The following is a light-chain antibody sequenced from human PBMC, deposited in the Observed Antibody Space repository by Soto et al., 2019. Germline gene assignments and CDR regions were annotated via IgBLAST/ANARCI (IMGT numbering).Light chain of an antibody. J-gene: IGKJ2*01. CDR1: QTFGRTY. Sequence: ESVLTQSQGTLSVSPGERVTLSCRASQTFGRTYLAWYQQKPGQSPRLLIYDASSRATGIPDRFSGSGSGTDFTLTISRLEPEDYAVYHCHQFGTSPLYTFGQGTKVEIK. CDR3: HQFGTSPLYT. CDR2: DAS. V-gene: IGKV3-20*01.